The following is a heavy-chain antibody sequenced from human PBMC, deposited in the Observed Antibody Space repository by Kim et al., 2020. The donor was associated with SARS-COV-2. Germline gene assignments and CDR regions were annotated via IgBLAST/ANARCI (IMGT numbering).Heavy chain of an antibody. Sequence: NYNASLKVRVTISVDTSKNQFSLKLSSVTAADTAVYYCARDVGATIYFDYWGQGTLVTVSS. CDR3: ARDVGATIYFDY. J-gene: IGHJ4*02. D-gene: IGHD1-26*01. V-gene: IGHV4-59*01.